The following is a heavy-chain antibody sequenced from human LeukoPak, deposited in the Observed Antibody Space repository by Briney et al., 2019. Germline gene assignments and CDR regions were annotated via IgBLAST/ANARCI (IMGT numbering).Heavy chain of an antibody. Sequence: GGSLRLSCAASGFTFSSYAMSWVRQAPGKGLEWVSAFSGSGGSTYYADSVKGRFTISRDNSKNTLYLQMNSLRAEATAVYYCATSLPHDYGDYFVYWGQGTLVTVSS. CDR3: ATSLPHDYGDYFVY. CDR1: GFTFSSYA. D-gene: IGHD4-17*01. V-gene: IGHV3-23*01. CDR2: FSGSGGST. J-gene: IGHJ4*02.